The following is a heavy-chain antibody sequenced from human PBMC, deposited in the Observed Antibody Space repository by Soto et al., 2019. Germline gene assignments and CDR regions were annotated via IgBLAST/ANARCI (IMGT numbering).Heavy chain of an antibody. D-gene: IGHD4-17*01. CDR2: ISAYNGNT. V-gene: IGHV1-18*01. CDR3: AREGGGETTVTPLPPHFDS. J-gene: IGHJ4*02. Sequence: ASVKVSCKASGYTFTGYGISWVRQAPGQGLEWMGWISAYNGNTNYAQKLQGRVTMTTDTSTSTAYMELRSLRSDDTAVYYCAREGGGETTVTPLPPHFDSWGQGTLVTVSS. CDR1: GYTFTGYG.